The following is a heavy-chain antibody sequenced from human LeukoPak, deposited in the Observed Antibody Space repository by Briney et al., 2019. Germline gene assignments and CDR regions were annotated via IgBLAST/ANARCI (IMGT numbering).Heavy chain of an antibody. J-gene: IGHJ3*02. Sequence: SGGSLRLSCAASGFAFSSYSMNWVRQAPGKGLEWVSSISSSSSYIYYADSVKGRFTISRDNAKNSLYLQMNSLRAEDTAVYYCARDQFVVGATPVAAFDIWGQGTMVTVSS. CDR2: ISSSSSYI. D-gene: IGHD1-26*01. V-gene: IGHV3-21*01. CDR1: GFAFSSYS. CDR3: ARDQFVVGATPVAAFDI.